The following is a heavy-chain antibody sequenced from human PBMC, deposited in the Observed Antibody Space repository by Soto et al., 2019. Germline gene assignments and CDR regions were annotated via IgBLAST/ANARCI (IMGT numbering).Heavy chain of an antibody. CDR2: ISGSGGST. V-gene: IGHV3-23*01. CDR1: GFTFSSYA. D-gene: IGHD5-12*01. J-gene: IGHJ4*02. Sequence: GGSLGLSCAASGFTFSSYAMSWVRKDPGKGLEWVSAISGSGGSTYYADSVKGRFTISRDNSKNTLYLQMNSLRAEDTAVYYCAKVAVREWLRPYFDYWGQGTLVTVSS. CDR3: AKVAVREWLRPYFDY.